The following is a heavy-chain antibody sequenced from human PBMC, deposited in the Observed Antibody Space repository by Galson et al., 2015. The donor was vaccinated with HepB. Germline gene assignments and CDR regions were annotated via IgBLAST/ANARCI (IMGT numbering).Heavy chain of an antibody. Sequence: LRLSCAASGFTFSGSAIHWVRQASGKGPEWVGRIRSKASNYATSYVPSLKGRFTISRDDSKNMAYLHMKSLKTEDTAMYYCTRLGDFSGYSSRWGQGTLVTVSS. CDR3: TRLGDFSGYSSR. CDR2: IRSKASNYAT. CDR1: GFTFSGSA. J-gene: IGHJ4*02. V-gene: IGHV3-73*01. D-gene: IGHD6-13*01.